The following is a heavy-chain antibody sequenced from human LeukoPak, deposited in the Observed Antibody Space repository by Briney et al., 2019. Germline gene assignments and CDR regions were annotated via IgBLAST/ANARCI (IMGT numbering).Heavy chain of an antibody. D-gene: IGHD3-22*01. J-gene: IGHJ4*02. CDR2: INQGGSEK. CDR1: GFTFSSYW. CDR3: LRENHDSGWSFDY. V-gene: IGHV3-7*01. Sequence: PGGSLRLSCAASGFTFSSYWMSWVRQAPGKGLEWVANINQGGSEKYYVDSVKGRFTISRDNAKNSLYLEMNSLRAEDTAVYYCLRENHDSGWSFDYWGQGTLVTVSS.